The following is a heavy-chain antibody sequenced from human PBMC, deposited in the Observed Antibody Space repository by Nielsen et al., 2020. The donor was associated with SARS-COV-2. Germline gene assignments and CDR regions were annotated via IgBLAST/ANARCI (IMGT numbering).Heavy chain of an antibody. J-gene: IGHJ6*02. CDR2: INDSGTT. Sequence: SETLSLTCGVSGGAFSGYRWTWVRQSPGKGLEWLGEINDSGTTNYNPPLTGRVSISQDASKRQLFLKLSSVTAADTALYFCARGIYDFLSGSDVSLNGLDVWGQGTTVTVSS. CDR1: GGAFSGYR. V-gene: IGHV4-34*01. D-gene: IGHD3-3*01. CDR3: ARGIYDFLSGSDVSLNGLDV.